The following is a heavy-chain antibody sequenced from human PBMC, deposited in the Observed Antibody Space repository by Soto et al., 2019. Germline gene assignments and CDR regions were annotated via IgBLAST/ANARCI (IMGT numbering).Heavy chain of an antibody. CDR1: GGSISSGDYY. CDR2: IYYSGST. CDR3: AREGYDILTGYPNYGMDV. Sequence: SETLSLTCTVSGGSISSGDYYWSWIRQPPGKGLEWIGYIYYSGSTYYNPSLKSRVTISVDTSKNQFSLKLSSVTAADTAVYYCAREGYDILTGYPNYGMDVWGQGTTVTVS. J-gene: IGHJ6*02. V-gene: IGHV4-30-4*01. D-gene: IGHD3-9*01.